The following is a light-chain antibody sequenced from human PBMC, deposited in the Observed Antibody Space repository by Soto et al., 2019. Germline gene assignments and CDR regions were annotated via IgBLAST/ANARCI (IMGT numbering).Light chain of an antibody. V-gene: IGKV1-5*01. CDR2: DAS. J-gene: IGKJ1*01. Sequence: DIQMTQSPSTLSASVGDRVTITCRASQSISFWLAWYQQNPGKAPKLLIYDASSLESEVPSRFSGRGSGSEFTITISSLQPDDFATYYCQQYNSYWTFGQGTKVEI. CDR1: QSISFW. CDR3: QQYNSYWT.